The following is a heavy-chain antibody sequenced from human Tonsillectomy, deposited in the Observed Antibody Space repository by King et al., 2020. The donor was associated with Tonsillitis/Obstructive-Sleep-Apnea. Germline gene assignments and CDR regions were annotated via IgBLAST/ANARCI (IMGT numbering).Heavy chain of an antibody. CDR2: IKQDGSEK. J-gene: IGHJ3*02. V-gene: IGHV3-7*04. CDR1: RFTFSAYW. D-gene: IGHD3-9*01. Sequence: VQLVESGGGLVQPGGSLRLSCAASRFTFSAYWMTWVRQAPGKGLEWVANIKQDGSEKYYMDSVKGRFTISRDNAKNSLYLQMNSLRADDTALYYCARDLTPSIALRYFDAFDIWGQGTTVTVSS. CDR3: ARDLTPSIALRYFDAFDI.